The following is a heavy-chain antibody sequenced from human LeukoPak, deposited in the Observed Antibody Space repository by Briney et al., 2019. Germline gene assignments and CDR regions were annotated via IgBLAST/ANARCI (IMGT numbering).Heavy chain of an antibody. V-gene: IGHV4-39*01. D-gene: IGHD5-18*01. CDR2: IYYSGST. CDR1: GGSISRSSYY. Sequence: PSETLPLTCTVSGGSISRSSYYWGWIRQPPGKGLEWIGSIYYSGSTYYNPSLKSRVTISVDTSKNQFSLKLSSVTAADTAVYYCARVDTAMALLFDYWGQGTLVTVSS. CDR3: ARVDTAMALLFDY. J-gene: IGHJ4*02.